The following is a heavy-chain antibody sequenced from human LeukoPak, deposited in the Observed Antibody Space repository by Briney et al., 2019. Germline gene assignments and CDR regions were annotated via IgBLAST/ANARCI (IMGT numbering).Heavy chain of an antibody. CDR1: GFNFSAYT. V-gene: IGHV3-21*01. J-gene: IGHJ4*02. CDR3: VSSLHGFSYGPGY. CDR2: ISPTTAYI. Sequence: PGGSLRLSCATSGFNFSAYTMNWVRQAPGKGLDWVSSISPTTAYIHYADSMKGRFTISRDNARRSLYLQMNSLRVEVTAMYYCVSSLHGFSYGPGYWGQGTLVTVSS. D-gene: IGHD3-10*01.